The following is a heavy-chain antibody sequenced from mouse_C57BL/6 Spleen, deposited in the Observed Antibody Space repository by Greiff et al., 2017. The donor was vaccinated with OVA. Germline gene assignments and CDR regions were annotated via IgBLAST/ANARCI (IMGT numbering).Heavy chain of an antibody. CDR1: GYSITSGYY. V-gene: IGHV3-6*01. J-gene: IGHJ3*01. Sequence: EVQVVESGPGLVKPSQSLSLTCSVTGYSITSGYYWNWIRQFPGNKLEWMGYISYDGSNNYNPSLKNRISITRDTSKNQFFLKLNSVTTEDTATYYCARGYYGYDAPFAYWGQGTLVTVSA. D-gene: IGHD2-2*01. CDR3: ARGYYGYDAPFAY. CDR2: ISYDGSN.